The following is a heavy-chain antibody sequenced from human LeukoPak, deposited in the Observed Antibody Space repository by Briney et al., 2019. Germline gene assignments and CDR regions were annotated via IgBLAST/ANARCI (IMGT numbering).Heavy chain of an antibody. CDR2: ISSSSSYI. V-gene: IGHV3-21*01. CDR1: GFTFSSYN. J-gene: IGHJ4*02. Sequence: GGSLRLSCAASGFTFSSYNMNWVRQAPGTGLEWVSSISSSSSYIFYADSVKGRFTTSRDNSMNTVSLQMGSLRPEDTAVYYCARNAHSFDSSGYYFHFWGQGTLVTVSS. CDR3: ARNAHSFDSSGYYFHF. D-gene: IGHD3-22*01.